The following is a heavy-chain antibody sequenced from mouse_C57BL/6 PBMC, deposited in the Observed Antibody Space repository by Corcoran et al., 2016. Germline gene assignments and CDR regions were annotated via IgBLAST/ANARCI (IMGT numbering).Heavy chain of an antibody. V-gene: IGHV1-19*01. Sequence: EVQLQQSGPVLVKPGASVKMSCKASGYTFTDYYMNWVKQSHGKSLEWIGVINPYNGGTSYNQKFKGKATLTVDKSSSTAYMELNSLTSEDSAVYYCARGGLDGYYVVFAYWGQGTLVTVSA. CDR2: INPYNGGT. D-gene: IGHD2-3*01. J-gene: IGHJ3*01. CDR3: ARGGLDGYYVVFAY. CDR1: GYTFTDYY.